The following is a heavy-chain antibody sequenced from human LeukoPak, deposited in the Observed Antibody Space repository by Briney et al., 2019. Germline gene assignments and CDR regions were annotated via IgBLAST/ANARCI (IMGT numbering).Heavy chain of an antibody. CDR1: GGSISSSSYY. D-gene: IGHD3-22*01. J-gene: IGHJ4*02. V-gene: IGHV4-39*01. CDR2: IYYSGST. Sequence: PSETLSLTCTVSGGSISSSSYYWGWIRQPPGKGLGWIGSIYYSGSTYYNPSLKSRVTISVDTSKNQFSLKLSSVTAADTAVYYCARHYCDSSGYFDYWGQGTLVTVSS. CDR3: ARHYCDSSGYFDY.